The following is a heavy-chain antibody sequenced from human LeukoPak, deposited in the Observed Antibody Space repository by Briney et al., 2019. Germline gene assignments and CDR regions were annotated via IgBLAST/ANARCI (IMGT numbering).Heavy chain of an antibody. CDR2: IYHSGST. D-gene: IGHD4-17*01. V-gene: IGHV4-38-2*01. J-gene: IGHJ4*02. CDR3: ARHRPTESYFYS. CDR1: GYSITSGYY. Sequence: PSETLSLTCAVSGYSITSGYYWGWIRQPPGKGLEWIGNIYHSGSTDYNPSLKSRVTISIDTSKNQFSLRLSSVTAADTAVYYCARHRPTESYFYSWGQGTLVTVSS.